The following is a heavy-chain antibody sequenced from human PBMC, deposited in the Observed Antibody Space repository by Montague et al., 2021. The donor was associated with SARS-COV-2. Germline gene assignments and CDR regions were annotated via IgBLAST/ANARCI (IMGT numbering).Heavy chain of an antibody. V-gene: IGHV6-1*01. Sequence: CAISGDSVPSNNAAWNWIRQSPSRGLEWLGRTCYRSEWYFDYVISLRGRITINPDTSKNQFSLQLDSVTLDDTAVYYCARYSYSGTYFGLNDAFDIWGQGTLVTVSS. J-gene: IGHJ3*02. CDR3: ARYSYSGTYFGLNDAFDI. D-gene: IGHD1-26*01. CDR2: TCYRSEWYF. CDR1: GDSVPSNNAA.